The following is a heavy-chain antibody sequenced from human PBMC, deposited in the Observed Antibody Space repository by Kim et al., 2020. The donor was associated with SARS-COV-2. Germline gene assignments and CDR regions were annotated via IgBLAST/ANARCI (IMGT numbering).Heavy chain of an antibody. Sequence: SVKARFTTSRDNSKNTLYLQRNSLRAEDTAVYYCAKPVKKDTANDPFDYWGQGTLVTVSS. D-gene: IGHD5-18*01. CDR3: AKPVKKDTANDPFDY. J-gene: IGHJ4*02. V-gene: IGHV3-23*01.